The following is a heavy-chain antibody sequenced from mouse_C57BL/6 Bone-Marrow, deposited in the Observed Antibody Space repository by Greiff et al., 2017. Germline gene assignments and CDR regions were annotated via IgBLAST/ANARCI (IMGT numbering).Heavy chain of an antibody. Sequence: VQGVESGAELVRPGTSVKMSCKASGYTFTNYWIGWAKQRPGHGLEWIGDIYPGGGYTNYNEKFKGTATLTADKSSSTAYMQFSILTSEDSAIYYWARDDGYYRFAYWGQGTLVTVSA. CDR3: ARDDGYYRFAY. CDR1: GYTFTNYW. V-gene: IGHV1-63*01. J-gene: IGHJ3*01. D-gene: IGHD2-3*01. CDR2: IYPGGGYT.